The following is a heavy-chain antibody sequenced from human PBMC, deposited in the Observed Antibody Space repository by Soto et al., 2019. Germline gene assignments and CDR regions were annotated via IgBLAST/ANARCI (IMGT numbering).Heavy chain of an antibody. CDR1: GFTFSSHW. CDR3: ARSVAASGDY. D-gene: IGHD6-6*01. CDR2: IKHDGSDK. J-gene: IGHJ4*02. Sequence: EVQLVESGGGLVQPGGSLRLSCAVSGFTFSSHWMSWVRQAPGKGLEWVANIKHDGSDKYYVDSVKGRFTISRDNAKNSLCLQMNSLRVEDTAVYYCARSVAASGDYWGQGTLVTVSS. V-gene: IGHV3-7*01.